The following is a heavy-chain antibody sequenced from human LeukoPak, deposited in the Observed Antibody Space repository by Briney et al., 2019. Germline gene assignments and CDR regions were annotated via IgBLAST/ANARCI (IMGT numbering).Heavy chain of an antibody. CDR3: ARSGYGYQKGAFDF. J-gene: IGHJ3*01. CDR1: GDSINNNY. CDR2: IYYSGST. Sequence: SETLSLTCTVSGDSINNNYWSWIRQPPGKGLEWIGCIYYSGSTIYNPSLKSRVTISVDTSKNQFSLRLSSVTAADTAVYYCARSGYGYQKGAFDFWGQGTMVTVSS. D-gene: IGHD3-16*02. V-gene: IGHV4-59*01.